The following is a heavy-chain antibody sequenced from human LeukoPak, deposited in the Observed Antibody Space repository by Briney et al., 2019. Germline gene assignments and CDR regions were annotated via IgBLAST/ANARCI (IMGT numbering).Heavy chain of an antibody. D-gene: IGHD3-22*01. CDR3: ASPRSGYRYTFDY. V-gene: IGHV4-4*09. CDR1: AASISNYY. CDR2: ISTSGST. Sequence: SQTLSLTCALSAASISNYYWSWIRQAPGKGLEWVGYISTSGSTNYNPSLKSRVSISLDTSKNRFSLNLNFVTAADTAVYYCASPRSGYRYTFDYWGQGALVTVSS. J-gene: IGHJ4*02.